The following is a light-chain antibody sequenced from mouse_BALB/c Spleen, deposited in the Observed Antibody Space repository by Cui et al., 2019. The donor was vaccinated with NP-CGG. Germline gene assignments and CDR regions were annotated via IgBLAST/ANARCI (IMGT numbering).Light chain of an antibody. V-gene: IGLV1*01. Sequence: QAVVTQESALTTSPGETVTLTCRSSTGAVTTSNYANWVQEKSEHLFTGLIGGTNNRAPGVPARFSGSLIGDKAALTITGAQTEDEAIYFCALWYSNHWVFGGGTKLTVL. CDR3: ALWYSNHWV. CDR1: TGAVTTSNY. J-gene: IGLJ1*01. CDR2: GTN.